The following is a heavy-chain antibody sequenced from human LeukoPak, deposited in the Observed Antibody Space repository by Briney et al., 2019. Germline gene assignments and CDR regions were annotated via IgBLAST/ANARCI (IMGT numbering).Heavy chain of an antibody. CDR1: GLTFSSYA. CDR3: STSPSFGSSWYQFNY. V-gene: IGHV3-23*01. J-gene: IGHJ4*02. CDR2: ISGRDGRT. D-gene: IGHD6-13*01. Sequence: GGSLRLSCAASGLTFSSYAMSWVRQAPGRGLEWVSAISGRDGRTYYTDSVKGRFTISRDNSRDTLYLQMNSLRAEDTAVYYCSTSPSFGSSWYQFNYWGQGTLVTVSS.